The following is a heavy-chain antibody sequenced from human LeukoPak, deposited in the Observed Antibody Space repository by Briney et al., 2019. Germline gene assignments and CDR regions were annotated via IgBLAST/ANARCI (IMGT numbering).Heavy chain of an antibody. CDR3: AKWGDYDVLTGYYDSDY. CDR2: ISGRDDST. Sequence: PGASLRLSCAASGFSFSNYAMSWVRQVPGKGLEWVSAISGRDDSTYYADSVKGRFTISRDTSKNTLYLPMNSLRAEDTAVYYCAKWGDYDVLTGYYDSDYWGQGTLVTVSS. D-gene: IGHD3-9*01. V-gene: IGHV3-23*01. J-gene: IGHJ4*02. CDR1: GFSFSNYA.